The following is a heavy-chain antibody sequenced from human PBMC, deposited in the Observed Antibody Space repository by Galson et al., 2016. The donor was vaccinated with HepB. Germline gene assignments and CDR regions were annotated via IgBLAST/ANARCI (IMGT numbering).Heavy chain of an antibody. CDR1: GFTFSNYW. V-gene: IGHV3-74*01. Sequence: SLRLSCAVSGFTFSNYWMHWVRQAPGKGLMWISRVNGDGTNIAYADSVKGRFTISRDNAKNSLYLQMNSLRAEDTAVYYCARDNGDFWSGYTDGLFDYWGQGTLVTVSS. CDR3: ARDNGDFWSGYTDGLFDY. D-gene: IGHD3-3*01. J-gene: IGHJ4*02. CDR2: VNGDGTNI.